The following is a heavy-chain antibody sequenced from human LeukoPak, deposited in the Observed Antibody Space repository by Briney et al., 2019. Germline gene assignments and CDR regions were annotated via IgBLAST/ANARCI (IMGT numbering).Heavy chain of an antibody. J-gene: IGHJ4*02. CDR3: ARWWDPYSSSLDY. D-gene: IGHD4-11*01. Sequence: SQTLSLTCAISGDSVSSHNAAWNWIRQSPSRGVEWLGRTYFRSRWYYDYAVSEKSRISINPDTSKNQVSLQLKSVTPEDTAVYYCARWWDPYSSSLDYWGQGTLVTVSS. CDR2: TYFRSRWYY. CDR1: GDSVSSHNAA. V-gene: IGHV6-1*01.